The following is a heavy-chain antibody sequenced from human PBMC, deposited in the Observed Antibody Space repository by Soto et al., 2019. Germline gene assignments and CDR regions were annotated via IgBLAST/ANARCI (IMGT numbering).Heavy chain of an antibody. CDR1: GCTLTELS. CDR2: FDPEDGET. Sequence: GASVKVSCKVSGCTLTELSMHWVRQAPGKGLEWMGGFDPEDGETIYAQKFQGRVTMTEDTSTDTAYMELSSLRSEDTAVYYCATGVIAARPGYYFDYWGQGTLVTVSS. D-gene: IGHD6-6*01. J-gene: IGHJ4*02. CDR3: ATGVIAARPGYYFDY. V-gene: IGHV1-24*01.